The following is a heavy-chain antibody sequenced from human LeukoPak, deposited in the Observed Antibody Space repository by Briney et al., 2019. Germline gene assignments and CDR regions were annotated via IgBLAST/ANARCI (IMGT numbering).Heavy chain of an antibody. V-gene: IGHV3-21*01. D-gene: IGHD3-3*01. CDR3: AMYYDFWSGYLGVDY. J-gene: IGHJ4*02. Sequence: GGSLRLSCAASGFTFSSYSMNWVRQAPGKGLEWVSSISSSSSYIYYADSVKGRFTISRENAKNSLYLQMNSLRAEDTAVYYCAMYYDFWSGYLGVDYWGPGTLVTVSS. CDR1: GFTFSSYS. CDR2: ISSSSSYI.